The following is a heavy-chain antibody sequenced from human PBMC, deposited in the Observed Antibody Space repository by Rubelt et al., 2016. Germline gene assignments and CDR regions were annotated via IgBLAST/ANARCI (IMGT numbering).Heavy chain of an antibody. V-gene: IGHV4-34*01. CDR1: GGSFSGYY. Sequence: QVQLQQWGAGLLKPSETLSLTCAVYGGSFSGYYWSWIGEINHSGSTNYNPSLKSRVTISVDTSKNRFSLKLSSVTAADTAVYYCARIGYSSSWYEGDIDYWGQGTLVTVSS. D-gene: IGHD6-13*01. CDR2: INHSGST. J-gene: IGHJ4*02. CDR3: ARIGYSSSWYEGDIDY.